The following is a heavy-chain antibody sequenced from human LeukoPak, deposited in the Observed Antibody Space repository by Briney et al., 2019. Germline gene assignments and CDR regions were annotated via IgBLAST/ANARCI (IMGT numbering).Heavy chain of an antibody. V-gene: IGHV3-23*01. D-gene: IGHD3-10*01. CDR3: AKDRYYGSGSYFDY. CDR2: VSGSGGST. Sequence: GGSLRLSCAASGFTFSSYAMNWVRQAPGMGLEWVSAVSGSGGSTYYADSVKGRFTISRDNSKNTLYLQMNSLRAEDTAVYYCAKDRYYGSGSYFDYWGQGTLVTVSS. CDR1: GFTFSSYA. J-gene: IGHJ4*02.